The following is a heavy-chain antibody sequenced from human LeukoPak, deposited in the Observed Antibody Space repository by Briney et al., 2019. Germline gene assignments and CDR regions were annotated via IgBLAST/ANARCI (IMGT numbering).Heavy chain of an antibody. CDR1: GGSISSSSYY. Sequence: NPSETLSLTCTVSGGSISSSSYYWGWIRQPPGKGLEWIGSIYYSGSTCYNPSLKSRVTISVDTSKNQFSLKLSSVTAADTAVYYCASQYYYGSGNYPFDYWGQGTLVTVSS. D-gene: IGHD3-10*01. CDR2: IYYSGST. V-gene: IGHV4-39*07. CDR3: ASQYYYGSGNYPFDY. J-gene: IGHJ4*02.